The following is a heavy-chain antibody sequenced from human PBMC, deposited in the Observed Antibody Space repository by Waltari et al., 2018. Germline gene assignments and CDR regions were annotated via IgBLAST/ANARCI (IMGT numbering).Heavy chain of an antibody. J-gene: IGHJ6*02. CDR3: ARVPMVRGVIMFYYYYYGMDV. CDR2: INHSGST. D-gene: IGHD3-10*01. CDR1: GGSFSGYY. V-gene: IGHV4-34*01. Sequence: QVQLQQWGAGLLKPSETLSLTCAVYGGSFSGYYWSWIRQPPGKGLEWIGEINHSGSTNYNPSLKSLVTISVDTSKNQFSLKLSSVTAADTAVYYCARVPMVRGVIMFYYYYYGMDVWGQGTTVTVSS.